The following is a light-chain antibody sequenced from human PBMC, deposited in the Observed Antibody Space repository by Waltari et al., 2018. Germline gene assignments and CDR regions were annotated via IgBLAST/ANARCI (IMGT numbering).Light chain of an antibody. J-gene: IGKJ2*01. CDR1: QGILTW. V-gene: IGKV1-5*03. CDR3: QQYHDYSA. CDR2: KAF. Sequence: DTQMTQSPSTLSASVGDRVTITCRASQGILTWLAWYQQKPGKAPRLLIYKAFNLASGVPGRFSGSASGTEFNLTISSLQPDDSATYYCQQYHDYSAFGQGTKLEIK.